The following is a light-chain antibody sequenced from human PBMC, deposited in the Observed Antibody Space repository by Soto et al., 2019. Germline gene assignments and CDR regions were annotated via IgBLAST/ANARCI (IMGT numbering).Light chain of an antibody. CDR1: QSLLHSHGYNY. J-gene: IGKJ5*01. CDR2: FGS. V-gene: IGKV2-28*01. CDR3: MQALQIPIT. Sequence: DIVMTQFQVSLPVTPGEPASISCKSSQSLLHSHGYNYMDWYLQKPGQSPQLLIYFGSYRASGVPDRFSGSGSGTDFTLRISRVEAEDFGIYYCMQALQIPITFGQGTRLEIK.